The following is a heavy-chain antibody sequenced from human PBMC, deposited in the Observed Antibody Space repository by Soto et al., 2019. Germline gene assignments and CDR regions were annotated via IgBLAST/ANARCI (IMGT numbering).Heavy chain of an antibody. V-gene: IGHV1-8*01. CDR1: GYTCTSYD. J-gene: IGHJ6*02. Sequence: ASGKVSCKASGYTCTSYDINWVRQATGQGLEWMGWMNPNSGNTGYAQKFPGRVTMTRSTSIRTAYMELSSLRSEDTAVYYCATIGYSNYDYYGMDVWGQGTTVPVSS. D-gene: IGHD4-4*01. CDR2: MNPNSGNT. CDR3: ATIGYSNYDYYGMDV.